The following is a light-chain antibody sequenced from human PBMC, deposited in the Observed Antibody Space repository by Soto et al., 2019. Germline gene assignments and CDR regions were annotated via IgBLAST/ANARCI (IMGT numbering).Light chain of an antibody. CDR3: SSYTTSNTRQIV. V-gene: IGLV2-14*03. J-gene: IGLJ1*01. Sequence: QSVLTQPASVSGSPGQSITISCTGTSSDVGGYNYVSWYQHHPGKAPKPIIYDVTNRPSGVSNPFSGSKSGNTASLTISGLQPEPESDYYCSSYTTSNTRQIVFVIGTKVPVL. CDR1: SSDVGGYNY. CDR2: DVT.